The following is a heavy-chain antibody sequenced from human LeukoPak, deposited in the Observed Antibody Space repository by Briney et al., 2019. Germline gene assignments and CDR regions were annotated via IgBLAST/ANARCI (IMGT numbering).Heavy chain of an antibody. CDR3: ARGRTLDN. Sequence: PSETLSLTCTVSGGSISSYYWSWIRQPPGKGLEWIGNIYDRGSTKYNPSLKSRVTLSVDTSKNQFSLRLSSVTAADTAVYCCARGRTLDNWGQGTLVTVSS. V-gene: IGHV4-59*01. J-gene: IGHJ4*02. CDR1: GGSISSYY. CDR2: IYDRGST.